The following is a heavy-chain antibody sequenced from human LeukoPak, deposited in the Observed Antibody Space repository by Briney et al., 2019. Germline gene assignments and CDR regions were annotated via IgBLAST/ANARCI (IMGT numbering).Heavy chain of an antibody. CDR2: IQDDSATT. CDR3: ATQSITLVVVISPFDY. V-gene: IGHV3-30*02. Sequence: PGGSLRLSCAASGLTFSNFPMHWVRQAPGKGLEWVALIQDDSATTNYVDSVRGRFTISRDNSKSTVYLQMNSLKPDDTAVYYCATQSITLVVVISPFDYWGQGTLVTVSS. CDR1: GLTFSNFP. D-gene: IGHD3-22*01. J-gene: IGHJ4*02.